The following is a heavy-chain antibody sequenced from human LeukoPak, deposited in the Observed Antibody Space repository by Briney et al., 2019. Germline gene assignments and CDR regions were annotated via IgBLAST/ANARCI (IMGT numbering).Heavy chain of an antibody. CDR2: IYYSGST. V-gene: IGHV4-59*01. CDR1: GGSISSYC. D-gene: IGHD5-12*01. Sequence: SETLSLTCTVSGGSISSYCWSWIRQPPGKGLEWIGYIYYSGSTNYNPSLKSRVPISVDTSKNQFSLKLSSVTAADTAVYYCARARDSGYDSDAFDIWGQGTMVTVSS. CDR3: ARARDSGYDSDAFDI. J-gene: IGHJ3*02.